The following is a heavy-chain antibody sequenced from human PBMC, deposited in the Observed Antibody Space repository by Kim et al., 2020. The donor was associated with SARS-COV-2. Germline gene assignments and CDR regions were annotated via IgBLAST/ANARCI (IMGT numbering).Heavy chain of an antibody. CDR2: LSDVGSNK. Sequence: GGSLRLSCAASGFTFSTYAMHWVRQAPGKRLEWVAALSDVGSNKYYADSVKGRFTISRDNSKNTLYLQMNSLRAEDTSLYYCAKGAFSYGTIDYWGQGTLVTVSS. D-gene: IGHD5-18*01. CDR3: AKGAFSYGTIDY. CDR1: GFTFSTYA. J-gene: IGHJ4*02. V-gene: IGHV3-30*18.